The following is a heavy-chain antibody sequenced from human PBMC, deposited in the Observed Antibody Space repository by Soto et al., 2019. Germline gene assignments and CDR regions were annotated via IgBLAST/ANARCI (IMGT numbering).Heavy chain of an antibody. CDR2: IYYSGGT. CDR1: GGSVSSGNYY. CDR3: ARDLRGGGEYRYYSLDV. D-gene: IGHD2-2*02. V-gene: IGHV4-61*01. J-gene: IGHJ6*02. Sequence: PSETLSLTCTVSGGSVSSGNYYWSWIRQPPGKGLEWIGYIYYSGGTNYNPSLESRVTISLDTSKSQFSLKMSSVTAADTAVYYCARDLRGGGEYRYYSLDVWGQGNTVTVSS.